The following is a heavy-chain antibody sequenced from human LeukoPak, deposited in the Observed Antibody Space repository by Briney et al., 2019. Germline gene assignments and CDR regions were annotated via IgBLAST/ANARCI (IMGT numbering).Heavy chain of an antibody. J-gene: IGHJ4*02. D-gene: IGHD4-23*01. Sequence: PGGSLILSCASSGFSFNNYAMRGVRPAPGKGLEWVSAIITTGGSTYYADSVKGRFTVSRDNSKNTLSLQMDSLRVEDTALYYCAKDWTTVVTPKGYYFDSWGQGTLATVSS. V-gene: IGHV3-23*01. CDR1: GFSFNNYA. CDR2: IITTGGST. CDR3: AKDWTTVVTPKGYYFDS.